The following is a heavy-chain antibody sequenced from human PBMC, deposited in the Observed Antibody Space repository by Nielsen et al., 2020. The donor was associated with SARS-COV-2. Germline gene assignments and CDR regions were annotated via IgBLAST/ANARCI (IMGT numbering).Heavy chain of an antibody. CDR2: INPSGGST. Sequence: ASVKVSCKASGYTFTSYYIHWVRQAPGQGLEWMGIINPSGGSTSYAQKFQGRVTMTRDTSTSTVYMELSSLRSEDTAVYYCARDDGTADSGMDVWGQGTTVTVSS. J-gene: IGHJ6*02. CDR3: ARDDGTADSGMDV. V-gene: IGHV1-46*01. CDR1: GYTFTSYY. D-gene: IGHD1-1*01.